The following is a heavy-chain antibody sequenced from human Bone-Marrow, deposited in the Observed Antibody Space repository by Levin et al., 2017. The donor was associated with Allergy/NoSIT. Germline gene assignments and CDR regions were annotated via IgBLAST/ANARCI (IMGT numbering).Heavy chain of an antibody. V-gene: IGHV3-23*01. Sequence: GESLKISCAASGFTFSDYAMNWVRQAPGKGLEWVLGISAGGGRTDFADSAKGRFIISRDNSKNTLSLQMNSLRVEDTAVYYCAKDGAIWGPGTLVTVSS. CDR1: GFTFSDYA. CDR3: AKDGAI. CDR2: ISAGGGRT. D-gene: IGHD3-16*01. J-gene: IGHJ4*02.